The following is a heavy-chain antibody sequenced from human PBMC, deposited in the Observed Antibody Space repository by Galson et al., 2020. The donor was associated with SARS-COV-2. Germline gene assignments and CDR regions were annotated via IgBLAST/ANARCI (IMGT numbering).Heavy chain of an antibody. Sequence: SVQVSCQASGGSLSSHAFSWVRQAPGQGLEWMGGVIPVFGSSTYAQKFQARVTITADESTSTAFMEMSGLTSEDTAVYYCARDLKLQLGEAFDIWGQGTMVTVSS. CDR2: VIPVFGSS. CDR1: GGSLSSHA. D-gene: IGHD3-16*01. CDR3: ARDLKLQLGEAFDI. V-gene: IGHV1-69*13. J-gene: IGHJ3*02.